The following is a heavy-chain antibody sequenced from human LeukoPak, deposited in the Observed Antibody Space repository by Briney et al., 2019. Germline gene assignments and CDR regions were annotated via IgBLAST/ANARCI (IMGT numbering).Heavy chain of an antibody. D-gene: IGHD3/OR15-3a*01. CDR1: GFTFGDYA. CDR2: IRSKAYGGTT. Sequence: GGSLRLSCTASGFTFGDYAMSWVRQAPGKGLEWVGFIRSKAYGGTTEYAASVKGRFTISRDDSKSIAYLQMNSLKTEDTAVYFCTRAGLVHGIPDAFDIWGQGTMVTVSS. V-gene: IGHV3-49*04. J-gene: IGHJ3*02. CDR3: TRAGLVHGIPDAFDI.